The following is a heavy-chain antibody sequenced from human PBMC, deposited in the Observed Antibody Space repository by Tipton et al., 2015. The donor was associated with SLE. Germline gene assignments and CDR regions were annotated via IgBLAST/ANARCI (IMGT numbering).Heavy chain of an antibody. CDR3: ARGRIAARRRYFDL. CDR2: INHSGST. D-gene: IGHD6-6*01. Sequence: TLSLTCAVYGGPFSGYYWTWIRQPPGKGLEWIGEINHSGSTHYNPSLKSRVTMSVDTSKNQFSLKLNSVTAADTAVFYCARGRIAARRRYFDLWGRGTLVTVSS. CDR1: GGPFSGYY. V-gene: IGHV4-34*01. J-gene: IGHJ2*01.